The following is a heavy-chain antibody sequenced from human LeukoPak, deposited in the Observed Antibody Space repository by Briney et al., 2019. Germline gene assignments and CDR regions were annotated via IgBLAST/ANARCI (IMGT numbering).Heavy chain of an antibody. CDR1: GGTFSSYA. CDR2: IIPIIGTA. D-gene: IGHD3-10*01. CDR3: ASDLGADNTMVRGVPHY. J-gene: IGHJ4*02. V-gene: IGHV1-69*01. Sequence: SVKLSCTASGGTFSSYAISWVRQAPGQGLEWMGGIIPIIGTANYAKKLQGRVTITADESTSTAYMELSSLRSEDTAVYYCASDLGADNTMVRGVPHYWGQGTLVTVSS.